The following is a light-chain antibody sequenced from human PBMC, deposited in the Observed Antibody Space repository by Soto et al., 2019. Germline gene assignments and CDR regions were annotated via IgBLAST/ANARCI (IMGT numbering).Light chain of an antibody. CDR3: QQYNSYSRT. CDR2: GAS. Sequence: DIVMTQSAATLSVGGVERVAFSCRASQGVSRKLAWYQHKPGQAPRLLISGASTGATGIPARFSGSGSGTEFTLTISSLQPDDFATYYCQQYNSYSRTFGQGTKVDIK. J-gene: IGKJ1*01. V-gene: IGKV3-15*01. CDR1: QGVSRK.